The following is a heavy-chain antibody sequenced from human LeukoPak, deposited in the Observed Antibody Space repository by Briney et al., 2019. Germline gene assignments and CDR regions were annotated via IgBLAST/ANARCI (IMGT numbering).Heavy chain of an antibody. J-gene: IGHJ4*02. CDR3: AREVAATISDY. D-gene: IGHD1-26*01. CDR2: IYHSGTT. Sequence: SETLPLTCTVSGGSISSYYWSWIRQPPGKGLEWIGYIYHSGTTYYNPSLKSRVTISIDRSKNQFSLKLNSVTAADTAVYYCAREVAATISDYWGQGTLVTVSS. CDR1: GGSISSYY. V-gene: IGHV4-59*12.